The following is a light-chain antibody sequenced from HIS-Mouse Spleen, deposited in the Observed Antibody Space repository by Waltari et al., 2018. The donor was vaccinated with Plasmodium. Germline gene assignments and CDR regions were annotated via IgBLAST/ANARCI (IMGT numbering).Light chain of an antibody. J-gene: IGLJ3*02. CDR2: DGS. CDR3: CSYAGSSTNWV. Sequence: QSALTQPASVSGSPGQSIPISCPVTSSAVVSYTLVSWYQQHPGKAPKLMIYDGSKRPSGVSNRFSGSKSGNTASLTISGLQAEDEADYYCCSYAGSSTNWVFGGGTKLTVL. CDR1: SSAVVSYTL. V-gene: IGLV2-23*01.